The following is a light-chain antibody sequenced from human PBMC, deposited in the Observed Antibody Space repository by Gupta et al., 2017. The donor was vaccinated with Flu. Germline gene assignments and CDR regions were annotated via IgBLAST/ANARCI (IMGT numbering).Light chain of an antibody. CDR2: GTS. V-gene: IGKV3-20*01. CDR3: LHQSSSPWT. Sequence: GTLYLSPGERATRSCRARESIISNYLSWYQQKPGQAPRLLIYGTSNRADGNPDRFSGSGSGTEFTLTISRREPEEFAVYYCLHQSSSPWTFGRGTKVEIK. J-gene: IGKJ1*01. CDR1: ESIISNY.